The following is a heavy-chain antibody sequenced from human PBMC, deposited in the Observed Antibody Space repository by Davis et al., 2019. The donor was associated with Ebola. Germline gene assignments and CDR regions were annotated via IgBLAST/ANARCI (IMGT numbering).Heavy chain of an antibody. J-gene: IGHJ4*03. CDR3: ARHEMDYGDYNERGYFDY. Sequence: GESLKIPCKGSGYSFSSYWIAWVRQMPGKGLEWMGIIYSGYSDNRHSPSVQDQVTISADKSIRAPYLQWSILKASDTAMYYCARHEMDYGDYNERGYFDYWGQGTLVTVSS. CDR2: IYSGYSDN. CDR1: GYSFSSYW. D-gene: IGHD4-17*01. V-gene: IGHV5-51*01.